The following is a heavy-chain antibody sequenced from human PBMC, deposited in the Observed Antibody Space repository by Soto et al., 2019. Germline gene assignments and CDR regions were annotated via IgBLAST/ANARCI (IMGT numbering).Heavy chain of an antibody. CDR3: ARGKTSLHSFGPANVLDYGLDV. D-gene: IGHD3-10*01. J-gene: IGHJ6*02. CDR2: IHPSGST. Sequence: SETLSLICAVCSRSLGDHYRAWIRQYPENGLEWIGEIHPSGSTDYNPSLTRRLTLSLDTSKNQFSLKVASVTAADADVYYFARGKTSLHSFGPANVLDYGLDVWGPGTTVTVSS. CDR1: SRSLGDHY. V-gene: IGHV4-34*01.